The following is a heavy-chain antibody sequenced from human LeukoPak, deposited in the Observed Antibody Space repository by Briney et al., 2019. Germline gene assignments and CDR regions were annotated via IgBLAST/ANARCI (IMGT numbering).Heavy chain of an antibody. CDR2: ISWNSGSI. V-gene: IGHV3-9*01. D-gene: IGHD5-18*01. J-gene: IGHJ4*02. CDR1: GFTFDDYA. Sequence: GRSLRLSCAAYGFTFDDYAMHWVRQAPGKGLEWVSGISWNSGSIGYADSVKGRFTISRDNAKNSLYLQMNSLRAEDTALYYCAKARGYSRGFDYWGQGTLVTVSS. CDR3: AKARGYSRGFDY.